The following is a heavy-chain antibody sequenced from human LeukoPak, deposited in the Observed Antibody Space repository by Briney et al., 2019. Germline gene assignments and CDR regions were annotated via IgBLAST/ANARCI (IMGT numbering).Heavy chain of an antibody. V-gene: IGHV1-69*13. J-gene: IGHJ4*02. CDR3: AIQGDYDILTGYPFDY. CDR1: GGTFSSYA. D-gene: IGHD3-9*01. Sequence: ASVKVSCKASGGTFSSYAISWVRQAAGQGLEWMGGIIPIFGTANYAQKFQGRVTITADESTSTAYMELSSLRSEDTAVYYCAIQGDYDILTGYPFDYWGQGTLVTVSS. CDR2: IIPIFGTA.